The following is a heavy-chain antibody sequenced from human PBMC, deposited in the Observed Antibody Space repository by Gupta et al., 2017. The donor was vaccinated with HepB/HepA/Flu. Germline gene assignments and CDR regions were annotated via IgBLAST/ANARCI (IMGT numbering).Heavy chain of an antibody. CDR1: GFTFSSYG. Sequence: EVQMLESGGGLVQPGGSLRLSCAASGFTFSSYGINWVRQAPGKGLQWVSSISGSGDDTYYADSVKGRFTISRDNSKNTLYLQMNNLKNEDTAVYYCAKDGGFTLDVWGKGTTVTVSS. V-gene: IGHV3-23*01. CDR3: AKDGGFTLDV. J-gene: IGHJ6*04. CDR2: ISGSGDDT. D-gene: IGHD3-16*01.